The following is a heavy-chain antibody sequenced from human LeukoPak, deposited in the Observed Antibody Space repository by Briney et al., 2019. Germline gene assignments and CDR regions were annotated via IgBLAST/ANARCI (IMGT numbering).Heavy chain of an antibody. J-gene: IGHJ5*02. Sequence: PGGSLRLSCAASGFSVSSNYMNWVRQGPGKGLEWISYISDGGSSIQYSDSVRGRFTISRDNAKNSLYLQMNSLRADDTAVYYCARTRGLGPGGFFDLWGQGTLVPVSS. D-gene: IGHD3-10*01. V-gene: IGHV3-11*01. CDR3: ARTRGLGPGGFFDL. CDR2: ISDGGSSI. CDR1: GFSVSSNY.